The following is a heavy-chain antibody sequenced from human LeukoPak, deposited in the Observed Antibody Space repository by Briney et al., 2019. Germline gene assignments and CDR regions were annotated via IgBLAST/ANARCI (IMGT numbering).Heavy chain of an antibody. D-gene: IGHD2-2*02. J-gene: IGHJ5*02. Sequence: ASVKVSCKASGGTFSSYTISWVRQAPGQGLEWMGRIIPILGIANYAQKFQGRVTITADKSTSTAYMELSSLRSEGTAVYYCAAEGDIVVVPAAISRYNWFDPWGQGTLVTVSS. CDR3: AAEGDIVVVPAAISRYNWFDP. CDR2: IIPILGIA. V-gene: IGHV1-69*02. CDR1: GGTFSSYT.